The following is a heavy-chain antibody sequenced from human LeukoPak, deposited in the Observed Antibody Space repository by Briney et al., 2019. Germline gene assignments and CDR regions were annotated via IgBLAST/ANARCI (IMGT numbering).Heavy chain of an antibody. CDR2: ISHTGTTK. V-gene: IGHV3-48*03. Sequence: PGGSLRLSCAASGFNFSSSEMHWVRQAPGKGLEWLSYISHTGTTKYYADSVQGRFTVSRDNGKSLLFLQMSSLRAGDTAIYYCVRTFVSGYDVLTGYFRAFDYWGQGALVTVSS. D-gene: IGHD3-9*01. CDR1: GFNFSSSE. CDR3: VRTFVSGYDVLTGYFRAFDY. J-gene: IGHJ4*02.